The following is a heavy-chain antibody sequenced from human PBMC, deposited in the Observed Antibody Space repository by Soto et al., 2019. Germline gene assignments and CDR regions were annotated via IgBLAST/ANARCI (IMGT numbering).Heavy chain of an antibody. CDR3: ATIERPFLGNDY. J-gene: IGHJ4*02. V-gene: IGHV1-69*02. CDR1: GGTFSNST. CDR2: IIPIIGIA. D-gene: IGHD7-27*01. Sequence: QVQLVQSGAEVKKPGSSMKVSCKASGGTFSNSTINWVRQAPGEGLEWMGRIIPIIGIAAYAQKFHGRVTIIADKSTSTAYMELSSLSSDDTAVYYCATIERPFLGNDYWGQGTLVTVSS.